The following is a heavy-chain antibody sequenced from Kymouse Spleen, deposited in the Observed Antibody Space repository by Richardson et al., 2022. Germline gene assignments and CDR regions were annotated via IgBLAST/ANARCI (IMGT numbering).Heavy chain of an antibody. CDR1: GFTFSSYW. Sequence: EVQLVESGGGLVQPGGSLRLSCAASGFTFSSYWMSWVRQAPGKGLEWVANIKQDGSEKYYVDSVKGRFTISRDNAKNSLYLQMNSLRAEDTAVYYCARDDSGSLIYYYYYGMDVWGQGTTVTVSS. V-gene: IGHV3-7*01. CDR2: IKQDGSEK. J-gene: IGHJ6*02. D-gene: IGHD1-26*01. CDR3: ARDDSGSLIYYYYYGMDV.